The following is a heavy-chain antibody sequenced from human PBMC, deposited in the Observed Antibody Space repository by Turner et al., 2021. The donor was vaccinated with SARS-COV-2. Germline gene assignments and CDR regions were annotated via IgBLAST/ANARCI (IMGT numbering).Heavy chain of an antibody. CDR2: INSDGSST. J-gene: IGHJ6*02. CDR3: ARDHIGVYYAMDV. D-gene: IGHD3-10*01. Sequence: EVQLVESGGGLVQPGGSLSLPCAASGFTFSSYWMHWVRQAPGKGLVWVSRINSDGSSTSYADSVKGRFTISRDNAKNTLYLQMNSLRAEDTAVYYCARDHIGVYYAMDVWGQGTTVTVSS. V-gene: IGHV3-74*01. CDR1: GFTFSSYW.